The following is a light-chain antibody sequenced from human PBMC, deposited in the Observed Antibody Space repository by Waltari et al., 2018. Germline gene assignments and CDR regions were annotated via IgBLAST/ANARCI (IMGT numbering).Light chain of an antibody. CDR3: QQYNTYSLT. CDR1: QSISTW. Sequence: DIQMTQSPSTLSASEGDRVTITCRASQSISTWLAWYQQKPGKAPKFLIYEASSLQSGVPSRFSGSGSGTEFTLTINNLQPDDFATYYCQQYNTYSLTFGGGTKVEIK. CDR2: EAS. J-gene: IGKJ4*01. V-gene: IGKV1-5*03.